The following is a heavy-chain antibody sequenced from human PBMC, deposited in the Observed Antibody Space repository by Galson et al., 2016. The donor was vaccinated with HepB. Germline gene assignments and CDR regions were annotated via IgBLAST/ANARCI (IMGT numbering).Heavy chain of an antibody. D-gene: IGHD3-9*01. J-gene: IGHJ3*01. CDR1: GYTFTGYG. CDR3: ARGEHYDVLTDYYRTFDV. V-gene: IGHV1-18*01. CDR2: ISAYSGNT. Sequence: SVKVSCKASGYTFTGYGITWVRQAPGQGLEWMGWISAYSGNTEYAQKLQGRVTMTRDTSTRTAYMELRSPRSDDTAVYYCARGEHYDVLTDYYRTFDVWGQGTMVTVAS.